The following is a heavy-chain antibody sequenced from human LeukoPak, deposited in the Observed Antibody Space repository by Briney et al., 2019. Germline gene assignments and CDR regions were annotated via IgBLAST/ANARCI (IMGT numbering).Heavy chain of an antibody. J-gene: IGHJ6*02. CDR1: GGTFSSYA. V-gene: IGHV1-69*13. Sequence: ASVKVSCKASGGTFSSYAISWVRQAPGQGLEWMGGIIPIFGTANYAQKFQGRVTITADESTSTAYMELSSLRSEDTAVYYCARTQWSSIWFYGMDVWGQGTTVTVSS. CDR3: ARTQWSSIWFYGMDV. D-gene: IGHD2-15*01. CDR2: IIPIFGTA.